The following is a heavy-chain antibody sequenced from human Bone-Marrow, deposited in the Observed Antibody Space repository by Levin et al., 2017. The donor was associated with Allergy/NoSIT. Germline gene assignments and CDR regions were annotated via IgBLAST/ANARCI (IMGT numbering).Heavy chain of an antibody. D-gene: IGHD2-15*01. CDR1: GGSFSGYY. CDR3: ARGVPDRYCSGGSCYYLQAYYYYYYMDV. J-gene: IGHJ6*03. V-gene: IGHV4-34*01. Sequence: SETLSLTCAVYGGSFSGYYWSWIRQPPGKGLEWIGEINHSGSTNYNPSLKSRVTISVDTSKNQFSLKLSSVTAADTAVYYCARGVPDRYCSGGSCYYLQAYYYYYYMDVWGKGTTVTVSS. CDR2: INHSGST.